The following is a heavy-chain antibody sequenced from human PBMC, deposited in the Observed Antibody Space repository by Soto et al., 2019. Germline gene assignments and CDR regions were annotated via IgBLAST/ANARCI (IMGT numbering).Heavy chain of an antibody. Sequence: SVKVSCKASGGTFSSYATSWVRQAPGQGLEWMGGIIPIFGTANYAQKFQGRVTITADESTSTAYMELSSLRSEDTAVYYCAREPTVTTGIYYYYGMDVWGQGTTVTVSS. V-gene: IGHV1-69*13. D-gene: IGHD4-17*01. CDR3: AREPTVTTGIYYYYGMDV. CDR1: GGTFSSYA. J-gene: IGHJ6*02. CDR2: IIPIFGTA.